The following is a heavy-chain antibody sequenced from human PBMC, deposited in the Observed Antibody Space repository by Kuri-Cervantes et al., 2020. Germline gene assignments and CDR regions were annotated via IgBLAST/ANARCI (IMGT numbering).Heavy chain of an antibody. J-gene: IGHJ3*02. CDR3: ARIKGRGVIAFDI. CDR1: GGSISSGGYY. CDR2: IYYSGST. Sequence: SETLSLTCTVSGGSISSGGYYWSWIRQPPGKGLEWIGYIYYSGSTNYNPSLKSRVTISVDTSKNQFSLKLSSVTAADTAVYYCARIKGRGVIAFDIWGQGTMVTVSS. D-gene: IGHD3-10*01. V-gene: IGHV4-61*08.